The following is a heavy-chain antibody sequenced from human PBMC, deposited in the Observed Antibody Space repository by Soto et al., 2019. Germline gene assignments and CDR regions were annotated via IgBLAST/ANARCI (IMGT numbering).Heavy chain of an antibody. CDR2: IYNSGST. CDR3: ARANDLNAFHI. D-gene: IGHD1-1*01. J-gene: IGHJ3*02. Sequence: GGSLRLSCAASGVIATAKYMNWVRQAPGGVLEWVAVIYNSGSTYHADSVKGRFTISRHDSKNTLYLQMDSLRPEDTAVYYCARANDLNAFHIWGQGTMVTVSS. V-gene: IGHV3-53*04. CDR1: GVIATAKY.